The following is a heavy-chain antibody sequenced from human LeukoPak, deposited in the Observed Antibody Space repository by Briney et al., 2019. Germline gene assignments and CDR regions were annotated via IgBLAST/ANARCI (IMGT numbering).Heavy chain of an antibody. V-gene: IGHV1-69*05. CDR1: GGTFSSYA. CDR3: ARGGIIMVRGVIANGGNWFDP. CDR2: IIPIFGTA. D-gene: IGHD3-10*01. J-gene: IGHJ5*02. Sequence: SVKVSCKASGGTFSSYAISWVRQAPGQGLEWMGRIIPIFGTANYAQKFQGRVTITTDESTSTAYMELSSLRSEDTAVYYCARGGIIMVRGVIANGGNWFDPWGQGTLVTVSS.